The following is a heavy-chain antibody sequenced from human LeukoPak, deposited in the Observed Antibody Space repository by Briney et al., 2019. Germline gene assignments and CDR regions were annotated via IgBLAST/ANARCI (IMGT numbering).Heavy chain of an antibody. D-gene: IGHD6-13*01. J-gene: IGHJ5*02. CDR1: GGSFSGYY. CDR3: ARVWRSSRWNWFDP. V-gene: IGHV4-34*01. CDR2: INHSGST. Sequence: PSETLSLTCAVYGGSFSGYYWSWIRQPPGKGLEWIGEINHSGSTNYNPSLKSRVTISVDTSKNQFSLKLSSVTAADTAVYYCARVWRSSRWNWFDPWGQGTLVTVSS.